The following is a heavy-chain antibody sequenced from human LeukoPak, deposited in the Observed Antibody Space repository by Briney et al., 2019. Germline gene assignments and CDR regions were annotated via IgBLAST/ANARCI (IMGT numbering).Heavy chain of an antibody. J-gene: IGHJ5*02. D-gene: IGHD5-18*01. CDR3: ARGQGYSYGYEWFDP. CDR2: IYYSGST. CDR1: GGSISSYY. V-gene: IGHV4-59*01. Sequence: SETLPLTCTVSGGSISSYYWSWIRQPPGKGLEWIGYIYYSGSTDYNPSLKSRVTISVDTSKNQFSLKLSSVTAADTAVYYCARGQGYSYGYEWFDPWGQGTLVTVSS.